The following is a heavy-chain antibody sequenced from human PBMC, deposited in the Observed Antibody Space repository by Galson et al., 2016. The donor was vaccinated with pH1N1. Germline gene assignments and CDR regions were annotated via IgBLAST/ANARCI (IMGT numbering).Heavy chain of an antibody. CDR3: ARSLYGDYVGGMDV. D-gene: IGHD4-17*01. V-gene: IGHV2-70*20. CDR1: GFSLSTSGMS. CDR2: IDWDANK. Sequence: PALVTPTQTLTLTCTFTGFSLSTSGMSVTWVRQPPGKALEWLALIDWDANKYYSTSLKTRLTISKGTSRNQVVLIMTNMDPVDTATYYCARSLYGDYVGGMDVWGQGTTVTVSS. J-gene: IGHJ6*02.